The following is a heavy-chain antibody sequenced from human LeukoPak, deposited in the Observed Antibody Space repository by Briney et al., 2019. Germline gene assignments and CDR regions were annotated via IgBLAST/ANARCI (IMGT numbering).Heavy chain of an antibody. J-gene: IGHJ4*02. Sequence: PGESLRLSCAASGFTFSSYWMSWVRQAPGKGLEWVANIKQDGSEKYYVDSVKGRFTISRDNAKNSLYLQMNSLRAEDTAVYYCARDGSSSWYSVWGQGTLVTVSS. CDR1: GFTFSSYW. CDR2: IKQDGSEK. CDR3: ARDGSSSWYSV. V-gene: IGHV3-7*01. D-gene: IGHD6-13*01.